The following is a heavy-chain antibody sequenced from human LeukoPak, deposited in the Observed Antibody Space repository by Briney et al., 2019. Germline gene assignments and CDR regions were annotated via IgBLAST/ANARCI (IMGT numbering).Heavy chain of an antibody. CDR2: IKTDGSST. Sequence: GGSLRLSCAASGFSFNTYWMYWVRQVPEKGLVWVSRIKTDGSSTSYAGSVKGRFTISRDNAKNTLYLQMNSLRAEDTAVYYCTTLYSGAMDYWGQGTLVTVSS. V-gene: IGHV3-74*01. CDR3: TTLYSGAMDY. D-gene: IGHD1-26*01. CDR1: GFSFNTYW. J-gene: IGHJ4*02.